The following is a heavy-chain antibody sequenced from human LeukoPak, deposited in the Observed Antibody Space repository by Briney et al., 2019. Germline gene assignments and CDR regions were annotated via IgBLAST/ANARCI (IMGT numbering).Heavy chain of an antibody. CDR3: AKAVNFWSDYYGMDV. D-gene: IGHD3-3*01. J-gene: IGHJ6*02. CDR2: ISWDGGST. CDR1: GFTFDDYT. Sequence: GGSLRLSCAASGFTFDDYTMPWVRQAPGKGLEWVSLISWDGGSTYYADSVKGRFTISRDNSKNSLYLQMNSLRTEDTALYYCAKAVNFWSDYYGMDVWGQGTTVTVSS. V-gene: IGHV3-43*01.